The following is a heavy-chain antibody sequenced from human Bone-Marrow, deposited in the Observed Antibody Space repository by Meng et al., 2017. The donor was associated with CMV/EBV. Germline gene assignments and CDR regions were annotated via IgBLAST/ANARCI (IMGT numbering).Heavy chain of an antibody. J-gene: IGHJ3*01. V-gene: IGHV1-3*01. D-gene: IGHD3-22*01. CDR2: SNAGNGNT. CDR1: GYTFTSYA. Sequence: ASVKLSCNASGYTFTSYAMHWVRQAPGQRLEWMGWSNAGNGNTKYSQEFQGRVTITSDTSTSTVYMELSSLRSEDTAVYYCARDLVGYDAFDVWGQGTMVTVSS. CDR3: ARDLVGYDAFDV.